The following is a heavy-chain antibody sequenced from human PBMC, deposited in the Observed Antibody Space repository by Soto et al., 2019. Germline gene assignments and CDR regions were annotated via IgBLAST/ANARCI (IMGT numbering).Heavy chain of an antibody. D-gene: IGHD1-1*01. V-gene: IGHV3-30-3*01. J-gene: IGHJ4*02. CDR3: ARAVLARRGGFDY. CDR2: ISYDGSNK. CDR1: GFTFSSYA. Sequence: QVQLVESGGGVVQPGRSLRLSCAASGFTFSSYAMHWVRQAPGKGLEWVAVISYDGSNKYYADSVKGRFTISRDNSKNTLYLQMNSLRADDTAVYYCARAVLARRGGFDYWGQGTLVTVSS.